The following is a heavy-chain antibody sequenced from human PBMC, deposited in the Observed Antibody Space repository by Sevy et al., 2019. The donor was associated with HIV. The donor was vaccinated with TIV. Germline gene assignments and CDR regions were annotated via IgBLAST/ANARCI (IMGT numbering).Heavy chain of an antibody. J-gene: IGHJ4*02. D-gene: IGHD2-8*01. V-gene: IGHV3-23*01. CDR2: LSFGCGEI. CDR1: GFTFSKYS. Sequence: GGSLRLSCAASGFTFSKYSMSWVRQPPGKGLEWVSTLSFGCGEINYADSVKGRFTISRDNSKSSVYLQMNNLRPEDTAVYYCAREGCTKPHDYXGQGTLVTVSS. CDR3: AREGCTKPHDY.